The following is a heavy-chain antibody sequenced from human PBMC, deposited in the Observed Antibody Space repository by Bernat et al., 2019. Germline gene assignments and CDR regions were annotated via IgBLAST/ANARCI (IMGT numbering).Heavy chain of an antibody. Sequence: EVQLLESGGGLVQPGGSLRLSCAASGFTFSSYAMSWVRQAPGKGLEWVSAISGSGGSTYYADSVKGRFTISRDNSKNTLYLQMNSLRAEDTAVYYCARAPICSSTSCYGGVFDYWGQGTLVTVSS. CDR1: GFTFSSYA. J-gene: IGHJ4*02. CDR2: ISGSGGST. CDR3: ARAPICSSTSCYGGVFDY. V-gene: IGHV3-23*01. D-gene: IGHD2-2*01.